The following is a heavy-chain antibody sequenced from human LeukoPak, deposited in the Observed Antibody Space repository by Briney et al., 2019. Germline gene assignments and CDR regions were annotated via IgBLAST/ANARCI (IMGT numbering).Heavy chain of an antibody. Sequence: GASVKVSCKASGYTFTNFYLHWVRQAPGQGLEWMGIINPTTGSTTYAQELQGRVTMTRDMSTSTVYMELSSLRSEDTAVYFCARDLNPQSIGMRAFDIWGQGTMVTASS. D-gene: IGHD1-14*01. CDR2: INPTTGST. CDR3: ARDLNPQSIGMRAFDI. V-gene: IGHV1-46*01. CDR1: GYTFTNFY. J-gene: IGHJ3*02.